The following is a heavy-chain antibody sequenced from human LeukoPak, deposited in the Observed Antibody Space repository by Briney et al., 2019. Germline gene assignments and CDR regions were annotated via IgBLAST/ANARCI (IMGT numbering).Heavy chain of an antibody. Sequence: SETLSHTCTVSGGSISSYYWSWIRQPPGKGLEWIGYIYYSGSTNYNPSLKSRVTISVDTSKNQFSLKLSSVTAADTAVYYCARHSELDSSGYYYVDYWGQGTLVTVSS. CDR3: ARHSELDSSGYYYVDY. D-gene: IGHD3-22*01. CDR1: GGSISSYY. J-gene: IGHJ4*02. CDR2: IYYSGST. V-gene: IGHV4-59*01.